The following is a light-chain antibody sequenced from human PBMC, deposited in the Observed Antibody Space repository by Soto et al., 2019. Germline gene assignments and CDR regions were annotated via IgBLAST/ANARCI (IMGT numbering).Light chain of an antibody. V-gene: IGLV2-14*03. J-gene: IGLJ1*01. CDR3: VSYTSSIALV. CDR1: SSGVGGYNY. CDR2: EVC. Sequence: QSVLTPPASVSGSPAQSITISCPGTSSGVGGYNYVSCYQQHPTKAPNLMIYEVCNRPCRVSNRFSGSKSGNPTTLTSSAVQSEYLIHYYCVSYTSSIALVFGTGPKVTVL.